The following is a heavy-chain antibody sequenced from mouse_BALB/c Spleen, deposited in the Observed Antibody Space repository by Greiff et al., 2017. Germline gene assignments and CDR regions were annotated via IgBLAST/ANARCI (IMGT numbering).Heavy chain of an antibody. Sequence: QVQLQQSGAELVKPGASVKLSCKTSGYTFTSYWIQWVKQRPGQGLGWIGEIFPGTGTTYYNEKFKGKATLTIDTSSSTAYMQLSSLTSEDSAVYFCARGDYYGSSYGFADWGQGTLVTVSA. CDR2: IFPGTGTT. D-gene: IGHD1-1*01. J-gene: IGHJ3*01. CDR3: ARGDYYGSSYGFAD. CDR1: GYTFTSYW. V-gene: IGHV1S132*01.